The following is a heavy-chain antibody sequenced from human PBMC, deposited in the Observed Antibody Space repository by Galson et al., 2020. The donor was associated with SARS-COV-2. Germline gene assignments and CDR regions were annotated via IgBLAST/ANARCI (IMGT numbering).Heavy chain of an antibody. J-gene: IGHJ4*02. V-gene: IGHV4-34*01. CDR1: GGSFSGYY. CDR3: SRGRDKGGGSGAPGVDY. Sequence: SETLCLTCAVYGGSFSGYYWSWIRQPPGKGLEWIGEINHSGSTNSNPSLKSRVTISVDTSKNQFFLTLSSVTAADTAVYYCSRGRDKGGGSGAPGVDYWGQGTLVTVSS. CDR2: INHSGST. D-gene: IGHD6-25*01.